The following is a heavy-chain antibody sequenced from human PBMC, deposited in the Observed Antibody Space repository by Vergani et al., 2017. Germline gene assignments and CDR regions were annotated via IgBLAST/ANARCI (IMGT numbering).Heavy chain of an antibody. J-gene: IGHJ3*02. Sequence: QVQLVESGGGVVQPGRSLRLSCAASGFTFSSYAMHWVRQAPGKGLEWVAVISYDGSNKYYADSVKGRFTISRDNSKNTLYLQMNSLGAEDTAVYYCEGGSYYLGDSFDIWGQGTMVTVSS. CDR1: GFTFSSYA. V-gene: IGHV3-30*04. CDR3: EGGSYYLGDSFDI. D-gene: IGHD1-26*01. CDR2: ISYDGSNK.